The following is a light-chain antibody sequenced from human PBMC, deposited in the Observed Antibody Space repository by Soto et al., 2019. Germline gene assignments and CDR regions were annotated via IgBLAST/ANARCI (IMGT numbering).Light chain of an antibody. J-gene: IGKJ3*01. CDR2: DAF. CDR1: QSVSSY. CDR3: QQRSSWPFT. V-gene: IGKV3-11*01. Sequence: EIVLTQSPATLSLSPGERATLSCRASQSVSSYLAWYQQKPGQAPRLLIYDAFNRATGIPARFSGSGSGTDFTLTISSLDPEDFAVYYCQQRSSWPFTFGPGTKVDI.